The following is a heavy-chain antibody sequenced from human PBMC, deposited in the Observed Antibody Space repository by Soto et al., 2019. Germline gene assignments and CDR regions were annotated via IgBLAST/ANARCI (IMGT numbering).Heavy chain of an antibody. V-gene: IGHV4-30-2*01. J-gene: IGHJ4*02. CDR2: IFQSGST. D-gene: IGHD3-22*01. CDR3: ARGFYDTSGYPNGFYFDY. CDR1: GGSISSGGYS. Sequence: QLQLQESGSGLVKRSQSLSLTCGVSGGSISSGGYSWSWIRQPPGKGLEWIGYIFQSGSTHYNPSRKSRVTITVDRSKNQFSLNLRSVTAADTAVYFCARGFYDTSGYPNGFYFDYWGQGTLVTVSS.